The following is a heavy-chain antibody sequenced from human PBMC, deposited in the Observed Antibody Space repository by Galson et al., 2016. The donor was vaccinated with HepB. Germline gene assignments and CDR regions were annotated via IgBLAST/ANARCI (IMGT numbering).Heavy chain of an antibody. D-gene: IGHD2-21*01. CDR1: GFRFDDYD. Sequence: SLRLSCAASGFRFDDYDMSWVRQVPGKGLEWVSGINWNGGSTGYEDSVKGRFTISRDNAKNSLYLQMNSLRAEDTAFYYCARADGGALPHPTYLDYWGRGTLVTVSS. CDR3: ARADGGALPHPTYLDY. V-gene: IGHV3-20*04. J-gene: IGHJ4*02. CDR2: INWNGGST.